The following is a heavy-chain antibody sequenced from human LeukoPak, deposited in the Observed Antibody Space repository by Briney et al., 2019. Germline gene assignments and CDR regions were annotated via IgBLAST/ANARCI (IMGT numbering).Heavy chain of an antibody. Sequence: GASVKVSCRASGYTFTGSYIHWVRQAPGQGLEWMGRINPNSGVTIYAQKFQGRVTLTRDTSITTAYMELSSLRSEDTAVYYCARVPTRRYWYFDLWGRGTLVTVSS. CDR3: ARVPTRRYWYFDL. J-gene: IGHJ2*01. V-gene: IGHV1-2*06. CDR2: INPNSGVT. CDR1: GYTFTGSY.